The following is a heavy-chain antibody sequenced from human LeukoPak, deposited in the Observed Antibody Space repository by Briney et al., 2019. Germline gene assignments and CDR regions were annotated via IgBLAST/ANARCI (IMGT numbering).Heavy chain of an antibody. J-gene: IGHJ4*02. CDR1: GFIFSSCA. Sequence: GGSLRLSCAASGFIFSSCAMNWVRQGPGKGLEWVSGISGSGGSTYYADSVKGRFTISRNSSKNTVYLQMNSLRAEDTAVYYCAKADGSYKTLIDYWGQGTLVTVSS. D-gene: IGHD5-24*01. CDR2: ISGSGGST. CDR3: AKADGSYKTLIDY. V-gene: IGHV3-23*01.